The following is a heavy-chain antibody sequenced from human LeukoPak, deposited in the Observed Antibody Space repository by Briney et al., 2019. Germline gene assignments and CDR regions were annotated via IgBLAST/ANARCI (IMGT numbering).Heavy chain of an antibody. CDR2: ISYDGSNK. CDR1: GFTFSSYA. D-gene: IGHD6-13*01. J-gene: IGHJ4*02. CDR3: ARDQGAAAGIFDY. V-gene: IGHV3-30-3*01. Sequence: GGSLRLSCAASGFTFSSYAMHWVRQAPGKGLEWVAVISYDGSNKYYADSVEGRFTISRDNSKNTLYLQMNSLRAEDTAVYYCARDQGAAAGIFDYWGQGTLVTVSS.